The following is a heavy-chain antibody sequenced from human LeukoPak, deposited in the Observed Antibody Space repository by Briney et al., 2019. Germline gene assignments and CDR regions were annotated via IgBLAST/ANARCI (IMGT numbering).Heavy chain of an antibody. J-gene: IGHJ6*03. CDR3: ARPRGAVAGKTKDYYYYYMDV. Sequence: AASVKVSCKAFGYTFTSYDINWVRQATGQGLEWMGWMNPNSGNTGYAQKFQGRVTITRNTSISTAYMELSSLRSEDTAVYYCARPRGAVAGKTKDYYYYYMDVWGKGTTVTVSS. D-gene: IGHD6-19*01. CDR1: GYTFTSYD. V-gene: IGHV1-8*03. CDR2: MNPNSGNT.